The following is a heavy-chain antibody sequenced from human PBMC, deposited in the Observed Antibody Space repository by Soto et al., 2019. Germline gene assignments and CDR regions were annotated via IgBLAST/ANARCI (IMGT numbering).Heavy chain of an antibody. J-gene: IGHJ6*03. Sequence: QVQLQESGPGLVKPSETLSLTCTVSGGSISSYYWSWIRQPPGKGLEWIGYIYYSGSTNYNPSLKSRVTISVDTSKNQFSLKLSSVTAADTAVYYCARLGPPVILTGYPTHYYYMDVWGKGTTVTVSS. CDR3: ARLGPPVILTGYPTHYYYMDV. V-gene: IGHV4-59*08. D-gene: IGHD3-9*01. CDR2: IYYSGST. CDR1: GGSISSYY.